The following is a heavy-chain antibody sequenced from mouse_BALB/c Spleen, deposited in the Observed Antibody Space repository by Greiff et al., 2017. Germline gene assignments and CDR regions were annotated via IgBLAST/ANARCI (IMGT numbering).Heavy chain of an antibody. CDR1: GFTFTDYY. V-gene: IGHV7-3*02. CDR2: IRNKANGYTT. J-gene: IGHJ3*01. CDR3: AREGPYGNFAY. Sequence: EVKLVESGGGLVQPGGSLRLSCATSGFTFTDYYMSWVRQPPGKALEWLGFIRNKANGYTTEYSASVKGRFTISRDNSQSILYLQMNTLRAEDSATYYCAREGPYGNFAYWDQGTLVTVSA. D-gene: IGHD2-1*01.